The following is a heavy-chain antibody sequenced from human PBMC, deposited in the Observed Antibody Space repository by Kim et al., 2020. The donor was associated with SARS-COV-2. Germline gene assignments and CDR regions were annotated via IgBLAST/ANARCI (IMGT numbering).Heavy chain of an antibody. CDR1: GFTFSSYS. V-gene: IGHV3-21*01. D-gene: IGHD4-17*01. CDR2: ISSSSSYI. CDR3: ARPRGLDYGGGYYYYGMDV. Sequence: GGSLRLSCAASGFTFSSYSMNWVRQAPGKGLEWVSSISSSSSYIYYADSVKGRFTISRDNAKNSLYLQMNSLRAEDTAVYYCARPRGLDYGGGYYYYGMDVWGQGTTVTVSS. J-gene: IGHJ6*02.